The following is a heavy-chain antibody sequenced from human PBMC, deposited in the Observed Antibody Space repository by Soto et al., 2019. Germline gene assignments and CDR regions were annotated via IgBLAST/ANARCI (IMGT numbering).Heavy chain of an antibody. V-gene: IGHV3-21*06. CDR1: GFTFTRYS. CDR3: ARESEDLTSNFDY. CDR2: ISSTTHYI. Sequence: LRLSCSASGFTFTRYSMNWVRQAPGKGLEWVSSISSTTHYIYYADSMRGRFTISRDNAKNAVYLEMNSLRAEDTAVYYCARESEDLTSNFDYWGQGTLVTVSS. J-gene: IGHJ4*02.